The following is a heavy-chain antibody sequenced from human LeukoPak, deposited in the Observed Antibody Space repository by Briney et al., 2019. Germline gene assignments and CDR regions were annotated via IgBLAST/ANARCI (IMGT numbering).Heavy chain of an antibody. CDR1: GFSFSDHY. Sequence: GGSLGLSCEASGFSFSDHYMDWVRQAPGKGLEWIGRIRNRLNSYSIDYAAAVKGRFTISRNDSRNSLFLQMSSLQTDDTATYYCGRLARRDDFDVWGQGTMVTVSS. J-gene: IGHJ3*01. CDR3: GRLARRDDFDV. CDR2: IRNRLNSYSI. V-gene: IGHV3-72*01.